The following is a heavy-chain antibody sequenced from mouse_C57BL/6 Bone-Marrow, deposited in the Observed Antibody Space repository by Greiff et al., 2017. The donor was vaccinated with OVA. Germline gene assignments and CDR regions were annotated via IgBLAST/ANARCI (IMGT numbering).Heavy chain of an antibody. CDR3: ARRDDGYCFDY. D-gene: IGHD2-3*01. Sequence: QVQLQQPGAELVRPGSSVKLSCKASGYTFTSYWMDWVKQRPGQGLEWIGNIYPSDSETHYNQKFKDKATLTVDKSSSTAYMQLSSLTSDDSAVYYCARRDDGYCFDYWGQGTTLTVSS. CDR2: IYPSDSET. CDR1: GYTFTSYW. V-gene: IGHV1-61*01. J-gene: IGHJ2*01.